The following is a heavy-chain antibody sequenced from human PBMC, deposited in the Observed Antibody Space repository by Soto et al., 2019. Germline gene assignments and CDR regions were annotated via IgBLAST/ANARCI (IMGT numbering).Heavy chain of an antibody. CDR3: TTEGRD. J-gene: IGHJ4*02. CDR2: IRSKSDGGTA. V-gene: IGHV3-15*01. CDR1: ALTLTNAW. Sequence: EVQLVESGGGLVKPGGSLTLSCAASALTLTNAWMSWVRQAPGKGLEWVGRIRSKSDGGTADYTAPVKGRFIISRDASRNTVSLEMNSLKTADTAVYYCTTEGRDWGQGTLVTVSS.